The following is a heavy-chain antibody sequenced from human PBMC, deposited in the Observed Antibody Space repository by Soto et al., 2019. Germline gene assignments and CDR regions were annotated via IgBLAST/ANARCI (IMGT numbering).Heavy chain of an antibody. Sequence: QVQLVESGGGVVQPGRSLRLSCAASGFTFSSYAMHWVRQAPGKGLEWVAVISYDGSNKYYADSVKGRFTISRDNSKNTLYLQINSLRAEDTAVYYCARDGIVLVPAAMNWAFDYWGQGTLVTVSS. V-gene: IGHV3-30-3*01. J-gene: IGHJ4*02. CDR3: ARDGIVLVPAAMNWAFDY. D-gene: IGHD2-2*01. CDR1: GFTFSSYA. CDR2: ISYDGSNK.